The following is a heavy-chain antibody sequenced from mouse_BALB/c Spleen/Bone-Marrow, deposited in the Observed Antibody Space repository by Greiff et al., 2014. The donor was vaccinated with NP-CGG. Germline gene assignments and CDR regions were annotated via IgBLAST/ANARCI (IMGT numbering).Heavy chain of an antibody. V-gene: IGHV1S126*01. D-gene: IGHD2-1*01. CDR3: TRQHGNYYAIDY. CDR1: GYTFTSYW. Sequence: VQLQQSGAELVRPGASVKVSCKASGYTFTSYWINWVKQRPGQGLEWIGNIYPSDSYTNYNQNFKDKATLTVDKSSSTAYMQLSSPTSEDSAVYYCTRQHGNYYAIDYWGQGTSVTVSS. CDR2: IYPSDSYT. J-gene: IGHJ4*01.